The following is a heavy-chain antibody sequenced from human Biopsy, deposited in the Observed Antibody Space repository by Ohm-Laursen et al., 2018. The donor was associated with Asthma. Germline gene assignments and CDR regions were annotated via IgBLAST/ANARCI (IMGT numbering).Heavy chain of an antibody. J-gene: IGHJ6*02. Sequence: SLRLSCSASGFSFNSYGMHWVRQAPGKGLEWVAVIWYDGSNKYYADSVKGRFTISRDNSKNTLYLQMNSLRAEDTAVYYCARARRSLLLPDYYYYGMDVWGQGATVTVSS. CDR3: ARARRSLLLPDYYYYGMDV. D-gene: IGHD3-22*01. CDR1: GFSFNSYG. CDR2: IWYDGSNK. V-gene: IGHV3-33*08.